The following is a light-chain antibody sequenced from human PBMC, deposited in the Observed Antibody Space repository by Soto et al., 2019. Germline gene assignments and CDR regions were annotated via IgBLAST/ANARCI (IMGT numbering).Light chain of an antibody. Sequence: DIQLTQSPPSLSATVGDRVTITCRASQTIDSYLNWFQQKPGMAPKLLIYAASKLQSGVPSRFRGSGSGTDFTLTIDNLHPDDFASYYCQQTRSGITFGQGTRLEI. V-gene: IGKV1-39*01. J-gene: IGKJ5*01. CDR2: AAS. CDR3: QQTRSGIT. CDR1: QTIDSY.